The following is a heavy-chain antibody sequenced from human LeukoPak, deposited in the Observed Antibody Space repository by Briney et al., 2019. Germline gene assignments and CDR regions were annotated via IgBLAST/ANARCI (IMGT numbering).Heavy chain of an antibody. J-gene: IGHJ4*02. CDR3: AKGIAAAGPFDY. CDR2: ISAYNGNT. V-gene: IGHV1-18*01. D-gene: IGHD6-13*01. Sequence: ASVKVSCKASGYTFISYGISWVRQAPGQGLEWMGWISAYNGNTNYAQKLQGRVTMTTDTSTSTAYMELRSLRSDDTAVYYCAKGIAAAGPFDYWGQGTLVTVSS. CDR1: GYTFISYG.